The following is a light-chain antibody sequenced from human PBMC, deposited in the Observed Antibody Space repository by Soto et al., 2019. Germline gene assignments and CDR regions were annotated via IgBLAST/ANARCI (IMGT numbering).Light chain of an antibody. CDR1: SSNIGAGYD. CDR2: GNS. Sequence: QSVLTQPPSVSGAPGQRVTISCTGSSSNIGAGYDVHWYQQLPATAPKLHIYGNSNRRSGVPDRFSGSRSGTSASLAITGLQAEDEADYYCQSYASSPSYVFGTGTKVTVL. V-gene: IGLV1-40*01. CDR3: QSYASSPSYV. J-gene: IGLJ1*01.